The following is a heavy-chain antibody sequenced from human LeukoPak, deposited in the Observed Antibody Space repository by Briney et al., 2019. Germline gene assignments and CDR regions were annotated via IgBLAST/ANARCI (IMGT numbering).Heavy chain of an antibody. D-gene: IGHD3-16*02. V-gene: IGHV4-4*02. Sequence: SGTLSLTCAVSGGSISSSNWWSWVRQPPGKGLEWIGEIYHSGSTNYNPSLKSRVTISVDKSKNQFSLKLSSVTAADTAVYYCARGTYYDYVWGSYRSYFDYWGQGTLVTVSS. J-gene: IGHJ4*02. CDR2: IYHSGST. CDR1: GGSISSSNW. CDR3: ARGTYYDYVWGSYRSYFDY.